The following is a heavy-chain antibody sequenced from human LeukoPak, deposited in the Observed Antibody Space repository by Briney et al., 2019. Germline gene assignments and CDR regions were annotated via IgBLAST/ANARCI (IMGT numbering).Heavy chain of an antibody. D-gene: IGHD1-26*01. Sequence: PGGSLRLSCAASGXTFSSYTMNWVRQAPGKGLEWVSSISSTSSYIYYADSVKGRFTISRDNAESSLYLQMNSLRAEDTAVYYCARGIKWEVPLDIWGQGTVVTVSS. CDR3: ARGIKWEVPLDI. CDR2: ISSTSSYI. CDR1: GXTFSSYT. J-gene: IGHJ3*02. V-gene: IGHV3-21*01.